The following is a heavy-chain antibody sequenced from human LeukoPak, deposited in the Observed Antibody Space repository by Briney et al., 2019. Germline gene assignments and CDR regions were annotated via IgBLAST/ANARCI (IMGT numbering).Heavy chain of an antibody. CDR1: GFTVSSNY. J-gene: IGHJ4*02. Sequence: PGGSLRLSCAASGFTVSSNYMSWVRQAPGKGLEWVSVIYSGGSTYYADSVKGRFTISRDNSKNTVYLQMNNLRVDDTAVYYCAKGPKLGDGFHCDYWGQGTLVTVSS. D-gene: IGHD5-24*01. V-gene: IGHV3-53*01. CDR3: AKGPKLGDGFHCDY. CDR2: IYSGGST.